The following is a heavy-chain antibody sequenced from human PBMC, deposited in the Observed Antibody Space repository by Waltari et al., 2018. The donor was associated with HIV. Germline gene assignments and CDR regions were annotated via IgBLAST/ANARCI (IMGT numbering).Heavy chain of an antibody. V-gene: IGHV3-74*01. D-gene: IGHD3-3*01. Sequence: EVELVDSGGGLVQPGGSLRLSCVASTFNFCNYWLYWDRQLPGKGLVWVSRVNGDASSTDYADSVRGRLTIPRDNAKSTVYLQMSSLRAEDTALYYCTRAVFWSGFFRDYFFDYWGQGTPVTVSS. CDR2: VNGDASST. CDR3: TRAVFWSGFFRDYFFDY. J-gene: IGHJ4*02. CDR1: TFNFCNYW.